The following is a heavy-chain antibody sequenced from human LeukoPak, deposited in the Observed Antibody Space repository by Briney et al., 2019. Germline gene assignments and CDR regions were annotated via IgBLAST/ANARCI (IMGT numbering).Heavy chain of an antibody. D-gene: IGHD3-10*01. CDR2: IKQDGSEK. J-gene: IGHJ4*02. V-gene: IGHV3-7*01. Sequence: GGSLRLSCAASGFTFSSYWMSWVHQAPGKGLEWVANIKQDGSEKYYVDSVKGRFTISRDNAKNSLHLQMNSLRAEDTAVYYCARDGGTDYYGSGGSDYWGQGTLVTVSS. CDR1: GFTFSSYW. CDR3: ARDGGTDYYGSGGSDY.